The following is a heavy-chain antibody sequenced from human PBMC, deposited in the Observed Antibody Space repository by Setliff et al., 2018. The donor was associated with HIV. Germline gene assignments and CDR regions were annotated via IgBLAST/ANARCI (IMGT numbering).Heavy chain of an antibody. Sequence: SETLSLTCSVTGGSIRSYYWSWIRQSPGKGLEWIGYIYFSGSTSYNPSLKSRLTISVDTSKNQFSLKLRSVTAADTAVYYCSRRIDNSGTFPDKNWLDPWGQGSPVTVSS. CDR3: SRRIDNSGTFPDKNWLDP. J-gene: IGHJ5*02. CDR1: GGSIRSYY. CDR2: IYFSGST. V-gene: IGHV4-59*08. D-gene: IGHD3-10*01.